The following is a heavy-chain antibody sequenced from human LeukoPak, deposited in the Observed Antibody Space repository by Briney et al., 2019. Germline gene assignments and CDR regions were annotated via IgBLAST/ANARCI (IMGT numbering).Heavy chain of an antibody. CDR1: GYTFTSYA. CDR2: INAGNGNT. J-gene: IGHJ6*03. Sequence: ASVKVSCKASGYTFTSYAMHWVRQAPGQRLEWMGWINAGNGNTKYSQEFQGRVTITRDTSASTAYMELSSLRSEDMAVYYCARARYETRIWLKSRYDYYHYMDVWGKGTTVTVSS. V-gene: IGHV1-3*03. CDR3: ARARYETRIWLKSRYDYYHYMDV. D-gene: IGHD6-19*01.